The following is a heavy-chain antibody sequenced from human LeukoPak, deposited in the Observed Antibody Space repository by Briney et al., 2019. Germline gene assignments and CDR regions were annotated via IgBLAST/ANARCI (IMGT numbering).Heavy chain of an antibody. CDR3: ARPFSSGWYWFDY. V-gene: IGHV1-2*02. J-gene: IGHJ4*02. D-gene: IGHD6-19*01. CDR2: INPNGGGT. Sequence: ASVKVSCKASGYTFTSYGISWVRQAPGQGLEWMGWINPNGGGTNYAQKFQGRVTMARDTSISTAYMELSRLRSDDTAVYYCARPFSSGWYWFDYWGQGTLVTVSS. CDR1: GYTFTSYG.